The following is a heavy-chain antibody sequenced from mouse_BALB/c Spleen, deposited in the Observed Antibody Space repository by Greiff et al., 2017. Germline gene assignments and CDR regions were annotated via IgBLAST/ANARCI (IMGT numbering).Heavy chain of an antibody. V-gene: IGHV2-9*02. J-gene: IGHJ2*01. CDR2: IWAGGST. D-gene: IGHD1-1*01. CDR1: GFSLTSYG. CDR3: ASYYGSSYGFDY. Sequence: VQRVESGPGLVAPSQSLSITCTVSGFSLTSYGVHWVRQPPGKGLEWLGVIWAGGSTNYNSALMSRLSISKDNSKSQVFLKMNSLQTDDTAMYYCASYYGSSYGFDYWGQGTTLTVSS.